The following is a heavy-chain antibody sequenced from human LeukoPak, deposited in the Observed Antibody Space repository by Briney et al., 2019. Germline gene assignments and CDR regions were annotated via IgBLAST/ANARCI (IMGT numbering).Heavy chain of an antibody. J-gene: IGHJ4*02. Sequence: ASVKVSCKASGGTFSSYAISWVRQAPGQGLEWMGGIIPIFGTANYAQKFQGRVTITADESTSTAYMELSSLRSEDTAVYYCAKLIGGLIETLYLEDYWGQGTPVTVSS. V-gene: IGHV1-69*13. CDR2: IIPIFGTA. CDR3: AKLIGGLIETLYLEDY. CDR1: GGTFSSYA. D-gene: IGHD3-16*02.